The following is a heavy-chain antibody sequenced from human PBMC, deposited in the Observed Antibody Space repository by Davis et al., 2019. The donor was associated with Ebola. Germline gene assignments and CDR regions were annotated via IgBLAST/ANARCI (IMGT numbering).Heavy chain of an antibody. Sequence: GESLKISCAASGFTFSSYWMHWVRQAPGKGLLWVSRINSDGTGTSYADSVKGRFTISRDNAKSTLYLQMHSLRAEDTALYYCARVGYSSGYGLSGMDVWGQGTTVTVSS. D-gene: IGHD6-25*01. CDR3: ARVGYSSGYGLSGMDV. V-gene: IGHV3-74*01. J-gene: IGHJ6*02. CDR1: GFTFSSYW. CDR2: INSDGTGT.